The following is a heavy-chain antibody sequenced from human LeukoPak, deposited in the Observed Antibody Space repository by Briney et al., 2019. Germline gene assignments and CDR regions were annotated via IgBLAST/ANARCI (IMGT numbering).Heavy chain of an antibody. CDR1: GFTFSSYW. J-gene: IGHJ4*02. D-gene: IGHD5-12*01. CDR2: IRQDGSDK. Sequence: PGGSLRLSCAASGFTFSSYWMSWVRQAPGKGLEWVANIRQDGSDKYYVDSVKGRFTISRDNAKNSLYLQMNSLRAEDTAVYYCASDIVANFDYWGQGTLVTVSS. CDR3: ASDIVANFDY. V-gene: IGHV3-7*01.